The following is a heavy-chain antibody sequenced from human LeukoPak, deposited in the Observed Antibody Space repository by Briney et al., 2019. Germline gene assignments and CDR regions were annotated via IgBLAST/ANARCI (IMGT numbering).Heavy chain of an antibody. J-gene: IGHJ4*02. D-gene: IGHD3-22*01. V-gene: IGHV3-53*01. CDR1: GFTVSSNY. CDR2: IYSGGST. CDR3: VGSSGYYFDY. Sequence: GGSLRLSCAASGFTVSSNYMSWVRQAPGKGLEWVSVIYSGGSTYYADSVKGRFTISRHNSENTLYLQMNSLRAEDTAVYYCVGSSGYYFDYWGQGTLVTVSS.